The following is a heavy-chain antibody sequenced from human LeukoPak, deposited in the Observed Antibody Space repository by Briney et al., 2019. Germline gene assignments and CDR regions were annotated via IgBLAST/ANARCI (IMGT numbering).Heavy chain of an antibody. V-gene: IGHV3-7*01. D-gene: IGHD5-12*01. CDR1: GFTFSSYW. CDR2: IKQDGSEK. J-gene: IGHJ4*02. Sequence: GGSLGLSCAASGFTFSSYWMSWVHQAPGKGLEWVANIKQDGSEKYYVDSVKGRFTISRDNAKNSLYLQMNSLRAEDTAVYYCAREGKFSGYDWTYYFDYWGQGTLVTASS. CDR3: AREGKFSGYDWTYYFDY.